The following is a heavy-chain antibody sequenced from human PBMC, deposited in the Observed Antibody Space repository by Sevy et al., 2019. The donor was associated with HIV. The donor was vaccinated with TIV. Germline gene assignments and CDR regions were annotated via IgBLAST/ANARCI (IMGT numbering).Heavy chain of an antibody. CDR1: GFTVSSNY. V-gene: IGHV3-53*01. D-gene: IGHD1-26*01. Sequence: GGSLRLSCAASGFTVSSNYMSWVRQAPGKGLEWVSVIYSGGSTYSADSVKGRFTISRDNSKNTVYLQMYSLRAEDTAVYYCARGIGSFYDAFDIWGQGTMVTVSS. J-gene: IGHJ3*02. CDR3: ARGIGSFYDAFDI. CDR2: IYSGGST.